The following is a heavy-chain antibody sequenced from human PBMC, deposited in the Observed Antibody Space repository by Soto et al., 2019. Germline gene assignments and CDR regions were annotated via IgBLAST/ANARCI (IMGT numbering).Heavy chain of an antibody. V-gene: IGHV3-30-3*01. D-gene: IGHD2-2*01. CDR1: RFSYSIFT. CDR3: ARGAIVLVPAAMFYYYGMDV. CDR2: ISYDGSNK. J-gene: IGHJ6*02. Sequence: GGSRTLYCATTRFSYSIFTRNWAKLAPGKGLEWVAVISYDGSNKYYADSVKGRFTISRDNSKNTLYLQMNSLRAEDTAVYYCARGAIVLVPAAMFYYYGMDVWGQGT.